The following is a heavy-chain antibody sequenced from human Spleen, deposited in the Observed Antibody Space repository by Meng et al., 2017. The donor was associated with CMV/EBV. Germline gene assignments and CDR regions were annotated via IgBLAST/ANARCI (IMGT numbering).Heavy chain of an antibody. D-gene: IGHD6-13*01. CDR3: GELEN. J-gene: IGHJ4*02. V-gene: IGHV1-69*05. CDR2: IIPIFGAA. Sequence: PGSAVTVSCKASGGTFSDYPISWVRQAPGQGLEWMGGIIPIFGAADYAQKFQGRVTITTDKSTNTAYMELTSLTSEDTAVYYCGELENWGQGTLVTVSS. CDR1: GGTFSDYP.